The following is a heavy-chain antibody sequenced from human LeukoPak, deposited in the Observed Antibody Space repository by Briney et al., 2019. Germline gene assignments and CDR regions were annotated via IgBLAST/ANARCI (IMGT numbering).Heavy chain of an antibody. D-gene: IGHD3-22*01. Sequence: GGSLRLSCAASEFTFSSFGMHWVRQAPGKRLEWVAFIRYDGNNKYYADSVRGRFTISRDNSKNTLYLEMNSLRAEDTAVYYCAKDQYYYDTSGYPIYWGQGTLVTASS. J-gene: IGHJ4*02. V-gene: IGHV3-30*02. CDR1: EFTFSSFG. CDR3: AKDQYYYDTSGYPIY. CDR2: IRYDGNNK.